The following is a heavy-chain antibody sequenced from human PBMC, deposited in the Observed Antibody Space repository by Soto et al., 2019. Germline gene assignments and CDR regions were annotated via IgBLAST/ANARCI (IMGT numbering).Heavy chain of an antibody. CDR2: IRSTAYGAPT. CDR1: GFTSGVYT. V-gene: IGHV3-49*04. CDR3: TAGKLYPSLDFDY. D-gene: IGHD2-8*01. J-gene: IGHJ4*02. Sequence: PGGSLRLSCTSSGFTSGVYTMAWVRQAPGKGLEWVGSIRSTAYGAPTDYAASVKDRFIISRDDSRDVAYLQMNSLRTEDTAVYYCTAGKLYPSLDFDYWGQGTLVTVSS.